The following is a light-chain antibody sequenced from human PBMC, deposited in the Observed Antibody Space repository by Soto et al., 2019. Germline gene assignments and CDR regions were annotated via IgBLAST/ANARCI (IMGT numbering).Light chain of an antibody. CDR3: QQYNNWPFT. J-gene: IGKJ4*01. CDR1: QSVSSN. V-gene: IGKV3-15*01. Sequence: EIVMTQSPATLSVSPGERATLSCRASQSVSSNLAWYQQKPGQAPRLLIYGASTRATGISARFSGSGSGTEFSLTISSLQSEEFAVYYCQQYNNWPFTFGGGTKVEIK. CDR2: GAS.